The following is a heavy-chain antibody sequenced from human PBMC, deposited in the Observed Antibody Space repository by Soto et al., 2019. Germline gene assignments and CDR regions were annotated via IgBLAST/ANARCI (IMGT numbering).Heavy chain of an antibody. CDR2: ISHDGGNK. J-gene: IGHJ4*02. CDR3: AKDWGIAVAAH. D-gene: IGHD6-19*01. Sequence: QVQLVESGGGVVQTGGALRLSCAASGFTFSSTGMHWVRQAPGKGLEWVAVISHDGGNKYYGDSVKGRFTISRDNSKNTLYLQMNSLRADDAAVYYCAKDWGIAVAAHWGQGTLVTVSS. CDR1: GFTFSSTG. V-gene: IGHV3-30*18.